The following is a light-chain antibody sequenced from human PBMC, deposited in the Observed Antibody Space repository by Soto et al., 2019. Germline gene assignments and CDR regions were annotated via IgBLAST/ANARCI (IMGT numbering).Light chain of an antibody. Sequence: DIQMTQSPSSLSASIGDRVPFTCRTSQSITTYLNWYQQKPGTAPKLLIYAACSLQSGVPSRFSGSGSGTDFTLTISSLQPEDFATYYCQQSFITPWTFGQGTKVEIK. CDR3: QQSFITPWT. J-gene: IGKJ1*01. CDR1: QSITTY. CDR2: AAC. V-gene: IGKV1-39*01.